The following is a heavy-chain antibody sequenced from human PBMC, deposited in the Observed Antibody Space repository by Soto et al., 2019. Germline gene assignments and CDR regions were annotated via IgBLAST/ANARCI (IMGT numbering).Heavy chain of an antibody. CDR3: WGSHLAYYMDV. V-gene: IGHV3-23*01. J-gene: IGHJ6*03. CDR1: GFTFSSYA. Sequence: ESVGGLVQPGGSLRLSCAASGFTFSSYAMSWVRQAPGKGLEWVSAISGSGGSTYYADSVKGRFTISRDNSKNTLYLQMNSLRAEDTAVYYSWGSHLAYYMDVWGKGTTVTVSS. D-gene: IGHD3-16*01. CDR2: ISGSGGST.